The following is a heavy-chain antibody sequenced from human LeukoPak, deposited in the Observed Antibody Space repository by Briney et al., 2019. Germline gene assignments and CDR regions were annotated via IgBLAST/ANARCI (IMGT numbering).Heavy chain of an antibody. J-gene: IGHJ4*02. CDR2: IFYSGST. CDR3: ARGGLITIFGVVIQPFDY. CDR1: GGSISTSNYY. Sequence: SETLSLTCTVSGGSISTSNYYWGWIHQPPGKGLEWIGNIFYSGSTYYSPSLRSRVTISLDTSRNQFSLKLNSVTAADTAVYYCARGGLITIFGVVIQPFDYWGQGTLVTVSS. V-gene: IGHV4-39*07. D-gene: IGHD3-3*01.